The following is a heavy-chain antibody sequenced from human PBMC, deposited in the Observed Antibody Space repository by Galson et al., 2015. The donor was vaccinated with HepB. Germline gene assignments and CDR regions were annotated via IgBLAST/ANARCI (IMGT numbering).Heavy chain of an antibody. J-gene: IGHJ4*02. D-gene: IGHD2-2*01. CDR2: INPNSGGT. CDR3: ARGRSYCSSTSCYYY. Sequence: SVKVSCKASGCTFTGYYMHWVRQAPGQGLEWMGWINPNSGGTNYAQKFQGRVTMTRDTSISTAYMELSRLRSDDTAVYYCARGRSYCSSTSCYYYWGQGTLVTVSS. V-gene: IGHV1-2*02. CDR1: GCTFTGYY.